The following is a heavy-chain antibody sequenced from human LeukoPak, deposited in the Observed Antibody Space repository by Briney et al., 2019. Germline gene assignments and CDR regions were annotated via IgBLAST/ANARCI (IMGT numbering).Heavy chain of an antibody. V-gene: IGHV1-2*02. Sequence: ASVKVSFKASGYTFTAYYLHWVRQAPGQGLEWMGYFYPKSRDTYFAQKFQDRVTMTMDTSISTVSMELSRLRSDDTAVYYCARDEDAPNTNALDIWGQGTKVTVSS. D-gene: IGHD1/OR15-1a*01. CDR1: GYTFTAYY. CDR3: ARDEDAPNTNALDI. CDR2: FYPKSRDT. J-gene: IGHJ3*02.